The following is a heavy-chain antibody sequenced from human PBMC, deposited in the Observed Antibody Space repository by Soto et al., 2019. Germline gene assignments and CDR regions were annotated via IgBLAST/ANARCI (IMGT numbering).Heavy chain of an antibody. J-gene: IGHJ4*02. D-gene: IGHD3-22*01. CDR1: GFTFSSYA. CDR3: AKDREDYYDSSGPDY. Sequence: GGSLRLSCAASGFTFSSYAMSWVRQAPGRGLEWVSAISGSGGSTYYADSVKGRFTISRDNSKNTLYLQMNSLRAEDTAVYYCAKDREDYYDSSGPDYWGQGTLVTVSS. CDR2: ISGSGGST. V-gene: IGHV3-23*01.